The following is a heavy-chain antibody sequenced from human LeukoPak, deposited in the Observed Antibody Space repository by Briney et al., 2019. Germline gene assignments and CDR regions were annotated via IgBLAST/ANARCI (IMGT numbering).Heavy chain of an antibody. J-gene: IGHJ4*02. CDR2: IYYSGST. Sequence: SETLSLTCTVSGGSISSYYWSWIRQPPGKGLEWIGYIYYSGSTNYNPSLKSRVTISVDTSKNQFSLKLSSVTAADTAVYYCARGVTAHYYDSRGYYYDYWGQGTLVTVSS. D-gene: IGHD3-22*01. CDR1: GGSISSYY. CDR3: ARGVTAHYYDSRGYYYDY. V-gene: IGHV4-59*01.